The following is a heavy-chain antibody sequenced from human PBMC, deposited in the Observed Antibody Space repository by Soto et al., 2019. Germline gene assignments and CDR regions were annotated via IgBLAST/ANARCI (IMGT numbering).Heavy chain of an antibody. CDR3: AREESVSSWAPLDY. V-gene: IGHV3-74*01. CDR2: IHKDGITT. J-gene: IGHJ4*02. Sequence: EVHLVESGGGLVQPGGSLRLSCAASGFNFGTYWMNWVRQIPGKGLVWVSRIHKDGITTNYADSVKGRFTISRDDARNMLYLQMNGLRAEDTAVYYCAREESVSSWAPLDYWGQGAPVTVSS. CDR1: GFNFGTYW. D-gene: IGHD3-10*01.